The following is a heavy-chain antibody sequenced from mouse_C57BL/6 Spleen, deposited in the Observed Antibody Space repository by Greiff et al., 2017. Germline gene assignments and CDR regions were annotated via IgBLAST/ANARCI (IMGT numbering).Heavy chain of an antibody. CDR3: ARDRAPDLTWFAY. CDR2: INPSNGGT. D-gene: IGHD3-1*01. CDR1: GYTFTSYW. Sequence: QVQLQQPGTELVKPGASVKLSCKASGYTFTSYWMHWVKQRPGQGLEWIGNINPSNGGTNYNEKFKSKATLTVDKSSSTAYMQLSSLTSEDSAVYDCARDRAPDLTWFAYWGQGTLVTVSA. J-gene: IGHJ3*01. V-gene: IGHV1-53*01.